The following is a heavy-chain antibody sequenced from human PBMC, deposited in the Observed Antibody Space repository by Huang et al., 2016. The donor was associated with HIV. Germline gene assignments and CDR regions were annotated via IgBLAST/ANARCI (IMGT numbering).Heavy chain of an antibody. V-gene: IGHV4-59*11. CDR1: GGSISSHY. D-gene: IGHD3-10*01. CDR2: IHYSGST. J-gene: IGHJ4*02. Sequence: QVQLQESGPGLVKPSETLSLTCTCSGGSISSHYWSWLRQPPGKGLEWIGVIHYSGSTNYNPSLKIRVTISGDTSKNQFSLKLSSVTAAYTAVYYCARWFRGVPYFDYWGQGTLVTVSS. CDR3: ARWFRGVPYFDY.